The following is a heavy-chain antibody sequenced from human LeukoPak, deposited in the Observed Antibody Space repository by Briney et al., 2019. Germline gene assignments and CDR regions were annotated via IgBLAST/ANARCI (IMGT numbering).Heavy chain of an antibody. Sequence: SETLSLTCTVSGGSISSGGYYWSWIRQHQGKGLEWIGYIYYSGSTYYNPSLKSRVTISVDTSKNQFSLKLSSVTAADTAVYYCARDSFYGMDVWGQGTTVTVSS. V-gene: IGHV4-31*03. J-gene: IGHJ6*02. CDR3: ARDSFYGMDV. CDR2: IYYSGST. CDR1: GGSISSGGYY.